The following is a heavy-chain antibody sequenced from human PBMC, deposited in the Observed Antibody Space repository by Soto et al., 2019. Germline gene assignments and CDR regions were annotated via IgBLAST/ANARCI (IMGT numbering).Heavy chain of an antibody. V-gene: IGHV3-33*01. D-gene: IGHD3-22*01. J-gene: IGHJ4*02. Sequence: PGGSLRLSCAASGFTFSSYGMHWVRQAPGKGLEWVAVIWYDGSNKYYADSVKGRFTISRDNSKNTLYLQMNSLRAEDTAVYYCARSNYYDRNEQFDYWGQGTLVTVSS. CDR1: GFTFSSYG. CDR3: ARSNYYDRNEQFDY. CDR2: IWYDGSNK.